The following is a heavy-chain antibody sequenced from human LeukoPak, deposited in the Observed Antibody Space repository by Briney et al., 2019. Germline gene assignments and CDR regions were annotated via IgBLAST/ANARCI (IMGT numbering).Heavy chain of an antibody. J-gene: IGHJ4*02. CDR1: GFTFSNAW. Sequence: GGSLRLSCAASGFTFSNAWMNWVRQAPGKGLEWVGRIKSKTDGGTTDYAAPVKGRFTISRDDSKNTLYLQMNSLKTEDTAVYYCTTLYNWDPYYFDYWGQGTLVTVSS. CDR2: IKSKTDGGTT. CDR3: TTLYNWDPYYFDY. D-gene: IGHD1-20*01. V-gene: IGHV3-15*07.